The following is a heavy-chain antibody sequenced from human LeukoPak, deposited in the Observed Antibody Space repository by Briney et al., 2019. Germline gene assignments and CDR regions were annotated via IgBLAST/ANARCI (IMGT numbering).Heavy chain of an antibody. J-gene: IGHJ4*02. CDR3: ARGGYSGYDNDY. D-gene: IGHD5-12*01. Sequence: GGXLRLSCAASGFTFSSYGMHWVRQAPGKGVEGVAVIWYDGSNKYYVDSVKGRFTIYRDNAKNSLYLQMNSLRAEDTAVYYCARGGYSGYDNDYWGQGTLVTVSS. CDR2: IWYDGSNK. V-gene: IGHV3-33*01. CDR1: GFTFSSYG.